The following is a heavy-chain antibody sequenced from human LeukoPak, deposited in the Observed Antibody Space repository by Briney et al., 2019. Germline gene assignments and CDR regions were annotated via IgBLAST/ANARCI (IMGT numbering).Heavy chain of an antibody. CDR2: INPNSGGT. CDR1: GYTFTCYY. CDR3: AREDGEVVIASFDY. D-gene: IGHD2-21*01. Sequence: GASVKVSCKASGYTFTCYYMHWVRQAPGQGLEWMGWINPNSGGTSYAQKFQGRVTMTRDTSISTAYMELSRLRSDDTAVYYCAREDGEVVIASFDYWGQGTLVTVSS. J-gene: IGHJ4*02. V-gene: IGHV1-2*02.